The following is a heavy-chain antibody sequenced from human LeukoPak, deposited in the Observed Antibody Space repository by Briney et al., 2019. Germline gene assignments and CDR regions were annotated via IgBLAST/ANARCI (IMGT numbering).Heavy chain of an antibody. D-gene: IGHD3-10*01. Sequence: EASVKVSCKASGYTFSNYGISWVRQAPGQGLEWVGWIRGDNGNTNYAQTLKGRVTITADKSTSTAYMELSSLRSEDTAVYYCAREDYGSGYCWFDPWGQGTLATVSS. V-gene: IGHV1-18*01. CDR3: AREDYGSGYCWFDP. J-gene: IGHJ5*02. CDR2: IRGDNGNT. CDR1: GYTFSNYG.